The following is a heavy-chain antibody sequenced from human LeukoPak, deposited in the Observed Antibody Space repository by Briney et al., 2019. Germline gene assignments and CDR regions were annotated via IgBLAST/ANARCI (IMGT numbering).Heavy chain of an antibody. CDR2: IYPGDSDT. J-gene: IGHJ4*01. CDR3: ARHPRYCSSTSCLSPFDY. D-gene: IGHD2-2*01. CDR1: GYSFTSYW. V-gene: IGHV5-51*01. Sequence: GESLKISCKGSGYSFTSYWIGWVRQMPGKGLEWMGIIYPGDSDTRYSPSFQGQVTISADKSISTAYLQWSSLKASDTAMYYCARHPRYCSSTSCLSPFDYWGHGTLVTVSS.